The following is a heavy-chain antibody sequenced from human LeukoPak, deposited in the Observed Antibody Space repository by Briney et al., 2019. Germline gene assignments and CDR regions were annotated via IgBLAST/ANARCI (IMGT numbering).Heavy chain of an antibody. CDR3: AKDRGLDYAPGDV. CDR1: GFTFSSYG. J-gene: IGHJ6*02. Sequence: GGSLGLSCAASGFTFSSYGMHWVRQVPGKGLEWVAVISYDGSNKYYTDSVKGRFTISRDNSKNTLYLQMNSLRAEDTAVYYCAKDRGLDYAPGDVWGLGTTVTVSS. D-gene: IGHD4-17*01. V-gene: IGHV3-30*18. CDR2: ISYDGSNK.